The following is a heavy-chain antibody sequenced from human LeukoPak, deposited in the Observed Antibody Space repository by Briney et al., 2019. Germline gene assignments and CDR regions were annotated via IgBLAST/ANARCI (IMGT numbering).Heavy chain of an antibody. CDR3: AKAPPGVSLDS. J-gene: IGHJ4*02. V-gene: IGHV3-30*18. D-gene: IGHD3-10*01. CDR2: ISNDGSIK. Sequence: GGSLRLSCAASGFTFRAYGMHWVRQAPGKGLEWVAVISNDGSIKHYADSVKGRFTISRDNSKNTLFLQMDSLRVEDTAVYYCAKAPPGVSLDSWGQGTLVTVSS. CDR1: GFTFRAYG.